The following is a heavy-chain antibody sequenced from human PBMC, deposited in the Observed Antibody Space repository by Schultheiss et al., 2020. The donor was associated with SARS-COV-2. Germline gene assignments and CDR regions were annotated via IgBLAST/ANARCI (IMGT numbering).Heavy chain of an antibody. CDR3: AKSEGRANNWGYLDAFDI. CDR1: GFTFSSYG. D-gene: IGHD7-27*01. V-gene: IGHV3-30*18. CDR2: ISYDGSNK. Sequence: GESLKISCAASGFTFSSYGMHWVRQAPGKGLEWVAVISYDGSNKYYADSVKGRFTISRDNSKNTLYLQMNSLRAEDTAVYYCAKSEGRANNWGYLDAFDIWGQGTMVTVSS. J-gene: IGHJ3*02.